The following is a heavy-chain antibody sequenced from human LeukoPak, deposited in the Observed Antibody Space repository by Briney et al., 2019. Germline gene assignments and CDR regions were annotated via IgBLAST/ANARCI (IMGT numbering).Heavy chain of an antibody. CDR2: IKSDGKT. Sequence: GGSLRLSCAASGFTFSSYWMHWVRQAPGKGLVWFPRIKSDGKTNYADSVKGRFTISRDNAKNTVSLQMNSLRAEDTGVYYCARAPSEIGGYYPEYFRHWGQGTLVTVSS. J-gene: IGHJ1*01. CDR1: GFTFSSYW. CDR3: ARAPSEIGGYYPEYFRH. D-gene: IGHD3-22*01. V-gene: IGHV3-74*01.